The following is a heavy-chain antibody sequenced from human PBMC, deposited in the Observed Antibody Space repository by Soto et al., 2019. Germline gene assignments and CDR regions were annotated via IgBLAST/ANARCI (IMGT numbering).Heavy chain of an antibody. V-gene: IGHV1-69*01. CDR3: AGSIVVVTGGFDY. CDR1: GGTFSSYA. CDR2: IIPIFGTA. J-gene: IGHJ4*02. D-gene: IGHD2-21*02. Sequence: QVQLVQSGAEVKKPGSSVKVSCKASGGTFSSYAISWVRQAPGQGLEWMGGIIPIFGTANYAQKFQSRVTITADESTRTADMELSSLSSEDTAVYYCAGSIVVVTGGFDYWGQGPLVTVSS.